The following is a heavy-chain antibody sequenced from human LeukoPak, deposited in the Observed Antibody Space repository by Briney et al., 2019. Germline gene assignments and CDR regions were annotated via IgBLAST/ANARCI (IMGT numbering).Heavy chain of an antibody. J-gene: IGHJ4*02. V-gene: IGHV3-21*01. CDR1: GFTFSSYE. Sequence: GGSLRLSCAASGFTFSSYEMNWVRQAPGKGLEWVSSISSSSSYIYYADSVKGRFTISRDNAKNSLYLQMNSLRAEDTAVYYCARDTGPMVRGVIHYWGQGTLVTVSS. CDR2: ISSSSSYI. D-gene: IGHD3-10*01. CDR3: ARDTGPMVRGVIHY.